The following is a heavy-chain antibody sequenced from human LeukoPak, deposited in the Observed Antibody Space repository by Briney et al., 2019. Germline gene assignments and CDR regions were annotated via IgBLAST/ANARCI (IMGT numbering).Heavy chain of an antibody. Sequence: KPSETLSLTCTVSGGSISNDYWSWIRQAPGKGLEWIGYIYYSGSTNYNPSLKSRVTISADTSKNQFSLKLSSVTAADTAVYYCARASGCYMSGYWGQGTLVTVSS. CDR1: GGSISNDY. CDR3: ARASGCYMSGY. D-gene: IGHD6-19*01. CDR2: IYYSGST. J-gene: IGHJ4*02. V-gene: IGHV4-59*01.